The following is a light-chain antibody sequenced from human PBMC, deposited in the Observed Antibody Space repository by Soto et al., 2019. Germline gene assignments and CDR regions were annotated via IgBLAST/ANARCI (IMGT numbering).Light chain of an antibody. CDR3: QQYNNWPRT. Sequence: EIVMTQSPATLSVSPGERATLSCRASQSVSSDFAWYQQKPGQAPRLLIWGASTRATGVPARFSGSRSGAEFTLTISRLQSEDLAVYYCQQYNNWPRTFGQGTKVEIK. CDR1: QSVSSD. J-gene: IGKJ1*01. CDR2: GAS. V-gene: IGKV3-15*01.